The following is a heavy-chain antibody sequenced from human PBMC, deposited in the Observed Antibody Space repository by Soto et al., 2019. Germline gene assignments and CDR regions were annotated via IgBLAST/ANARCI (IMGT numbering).Heavy chain of an antibody. CDR3: ARGARDFDY. Sequence: GGSLRLSCAAYGFTFDTYVMHWVRQAPGRGLEWVALIWYDGSNKYYADSVKGRFTISRDNSKNTLYLQMNSLRAEDTAVYYCARGARDFDYWGQGTLVTVSS. J-gene: IGHJ4*02. V-gene: IGHV3-33*01. D-gene: IGHD3-16*01. CDR2: IWYDGSNK. CDR1: GFTFDTYV.